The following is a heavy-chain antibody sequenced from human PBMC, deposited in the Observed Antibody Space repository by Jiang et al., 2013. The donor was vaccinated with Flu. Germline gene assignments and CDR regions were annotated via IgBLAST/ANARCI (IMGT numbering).Heavy chain of an antibody. CDR1: GGTFSSYA. CDR3: ARLYDSSGYGAFDI. J-gene: IGHJ3*02. Sequence: SGAEVKKPGSSVKVSCKASGGTFSSYAISWVRQAPGQGLEWMGRIIPILGIANYAQKFQGRVTITADKSTSTAYMELSSLRSEDTAVYYCARLYDSSGYGAFDIWGQGTMVTVSS. V-gene: IGHV1-69*04. CDR2: IIPILGIA. D-gene: IGHD3-22*01.